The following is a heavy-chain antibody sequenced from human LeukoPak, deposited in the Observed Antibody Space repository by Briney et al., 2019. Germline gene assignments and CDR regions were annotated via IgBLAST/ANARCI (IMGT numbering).Heavy chain of an antibody. D-gene: IGHD3-22*01. CDR3: ARDSNAYYAFDL. V-gene: IGHV3-23*01. CDR1: GFTFSSYA. Sequence: GGSLRLSCAASGFTFSSYAMFWVRQAPGKGLEWVSGMSGGGDITYYADSVKGRFSISRDNSKNTVYLQMNSLRAEDTAVYYCARDSNAYYAFDLWGQGTMVTVSS. CDR2: MSGGGDIT. J-gene: IGHJ3*01.